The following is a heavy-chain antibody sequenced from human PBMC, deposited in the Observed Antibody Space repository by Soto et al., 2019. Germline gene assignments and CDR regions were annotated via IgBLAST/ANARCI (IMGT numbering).Heavy chain of an antibody. CDR1: GFTFTSSA. CDR3: AADQAVAGPFDY. J-gene: IGHJ4*02. Sequence: SVKVSCKASGFTFTSSAVQWVRQARGQRLEWIGWIVVGSGNTNYAQKFQERVTITRDMSTSTAYMELSSLRSEDTAVYYCAADQAVAGPFDYWGQGTLVTVSS. V-gene: IGHV1-58*01. CDR2: IVVGSGNT. D-gene: IGHD6-19*01.